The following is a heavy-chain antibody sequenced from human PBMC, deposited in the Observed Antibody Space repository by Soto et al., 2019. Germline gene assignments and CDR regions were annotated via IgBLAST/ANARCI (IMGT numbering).Heavy chain of an antibody. D-gene: IGHD3-16*01. CDR3: ARDPAFMSLFDY. V-gene: IGHV3-30-3*01. CDR1: GFTFSSYA. J-gene: IGHJ4*02. CDR2: ISYDGSNK. Sequence: QVQLVESGGGVVQPGRSLRLPCAASGFTFSSYARHWVRQAPGKGLEWVAVISYDGSNKYYADSVKGRFTISRDNSKNTLYLQMNSLRAEDTAVYYCARDPAFMSLFDYWGQGTLVTVSS.